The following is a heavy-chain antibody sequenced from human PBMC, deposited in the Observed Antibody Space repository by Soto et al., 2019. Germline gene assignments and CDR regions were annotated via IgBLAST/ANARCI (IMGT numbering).Heavy chain of an antibody. CDR2: ISGSGGST. CDR1: GFTFSSYA. V-gene: IGHV3-23*01. CDR3: AKAGGGWYEVGY. Sequence: EVQLLESGGGLVQPGGSLRLSCAASGFTFSSYAMSWVRQAPGKGLEWVSAISGSGGSTYYADSVKGRFTISRDNSKNPLYLKRTSLRAETTAVFYCAKAGGGWYEVGYGGRGPLATVSS. J-gene: IGHJ4*02. D-gene: IGHD6-19*01.